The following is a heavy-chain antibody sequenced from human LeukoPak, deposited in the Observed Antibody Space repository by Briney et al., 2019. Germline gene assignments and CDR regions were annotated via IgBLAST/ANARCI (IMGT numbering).Heavy chain of an antibody. D-gene: IGHD3-3*01. CDR3: ASCFWSPYYYYGVDV. J-gene: IGHJ6*02. CDR2: INHSGST. CDR1: GGSFSGYY. Sequence: PSETLSLTCAVYGGSFSGYYWSWIRQPPGKGLEWIGEINHSGSTNYNPSLKSRVTISVDTSKNQFSLKLSSVTAADTAAYYCASCFWSPYYYYGVDVWGQGTTVTVSS. V-gene: IGHV4-34*01.